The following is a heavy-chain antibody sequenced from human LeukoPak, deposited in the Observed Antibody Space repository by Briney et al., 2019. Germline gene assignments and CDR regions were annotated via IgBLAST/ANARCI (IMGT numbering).Heavy chain of an antibody. D-gene: IGHD3-3*01. CDR3: ARDGVFGVIVIRIDYYYYMDV. V-gene: IGHV3-23*01. J-gene: IGHJ6*03. Sequence: QPGGSLRLSCVASGFTFSSYAMSWVRQAPGKGLEWVSAISGSGANTYFADSVKGRFTISRDNSKNTLYLQMNSLRAEDTAVYYCARDGVFGVIVIRIDYYYYMDVWGKGTTVTVSS. CDR2: ISGSGANT. CDR1: GFTFSSYA.